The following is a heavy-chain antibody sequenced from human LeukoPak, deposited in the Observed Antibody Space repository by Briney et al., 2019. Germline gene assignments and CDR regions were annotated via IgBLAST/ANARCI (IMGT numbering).Heavy chain of an antibody. D-gene: IGHD5-18*01. CDR2: IYDSGTT. CDR3: ARHPRSRGYNYGFDAFNT. V-gene: IGHV4-39*01. Sequence: PSETLSLTCSVSGVSISSSSYYWGWIRQPPGKGLEWIATIYDSGTTYYNPSLKSRVTISIDTSKNQFSLKLSSVTAADTAVYYCARHPRSRGYNYGFDAFNTWGQGTMVTVSS. CDR1: GVSISSSSYY. J-gene: IGHJ3*02.